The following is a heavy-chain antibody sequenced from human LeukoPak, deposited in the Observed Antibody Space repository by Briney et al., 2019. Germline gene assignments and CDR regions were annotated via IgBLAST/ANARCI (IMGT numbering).Heavy chain of an antibody. V-gene: IGHV4-34*01. Sequence: SETLSLTCAVYGGSFSGYYWSWIRQPPGKGLEWIGEINHSGSTNYNPSLKSRVTISVDTSKNQFSLKLSSVTAADTAVYYCARGGVPAAIKGFDYWGQGTLVTVSS. CDR3: ARGGVPAAIKGFDY. D-gene: IGHD2-2*02. J-gene: IGHJ4*02. CDR1: GGSFSGYY. CDR2: INHSGST.